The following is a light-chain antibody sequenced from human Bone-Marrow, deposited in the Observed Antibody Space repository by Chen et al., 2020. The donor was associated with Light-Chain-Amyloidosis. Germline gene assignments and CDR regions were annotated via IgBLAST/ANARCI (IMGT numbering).Light chain of an antibody. V-gene: IGLV3-1*01. CDR2: QTT. CDR3: QVWDSSMVV. Sequence: SYELTQSTSVSVSPGQTASIPCSGDKLSSKYVFWYQQKPGQAPVMVIYQTTKRPSGIPERFSGSNSGNAATLTISGTQAMDEGDYYCQVWDSSMVVFGGGTKLTVL. J-gene: IGLJ3*02. CDR1: KLSSKY.